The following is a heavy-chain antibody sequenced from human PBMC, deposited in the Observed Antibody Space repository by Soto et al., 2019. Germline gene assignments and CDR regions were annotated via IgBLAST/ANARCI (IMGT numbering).Heavy chain of an antibody. CDR1: GGSISSSSYY. J-gene: IGHJ4*02. D-gene: IGHD5-18*01. Sequence: QLQLQESGPGLVKPSETLSLTCTVSGGSISSSSYYWGWIRQPPGKGLEWIGSIYYSGSTYYNPSLKSRVTISVDTSKNQFSLKLSSVTAADTAVYYCARHERGGYSYGWGQGTLVTVSP. CDR2: IYYSGST. V-gene: IGHV4-39*01. CDR3: ARHERGGYSYG.